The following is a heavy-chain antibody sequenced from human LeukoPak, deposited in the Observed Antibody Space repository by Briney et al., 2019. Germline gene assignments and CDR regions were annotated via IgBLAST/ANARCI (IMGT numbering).Heavy chain of an antibody. D-gene: IGHD4/OR15-4a*01. Sequence: GGSLRLSCTVSGFTVSSNSMSWVRQAPGKGLEWVSFIYSDNTHYSDSVKGRFTISRDNAKNTLYLQMNSLRAEDTAVYYCARRAGAYSHPYDYWGQGTLVTVSS. CDR2: IYSDNT. CDR1: GFTVSSNS. J-gene: IGHJ4*02. CDR3: ARRAGAYSHPYDY. V-gene: IGHV3-53*01.